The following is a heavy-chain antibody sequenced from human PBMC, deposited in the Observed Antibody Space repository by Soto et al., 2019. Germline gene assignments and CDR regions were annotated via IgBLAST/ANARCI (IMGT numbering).Heavy chain of an antibody. CDR2: IVVGSGNT. J-gene: IGHJ3*02. Sequence: SVKVSCKASVFTFTSSAVQCVRQARGQRLEWIGWIVVGSGNTNYAQKFQERVTITRDMSTSTAYMELSSLRSEDTAVYYCAAASYYYDSSGPRGRAFDIWGQGTMVTVSS. CDR3: AAASYYYDSSGPRGRAFDI. CDR1: VFTFTSSA. V-gene: IGHV1-58*01. D-gene: IGHD3-22*01.